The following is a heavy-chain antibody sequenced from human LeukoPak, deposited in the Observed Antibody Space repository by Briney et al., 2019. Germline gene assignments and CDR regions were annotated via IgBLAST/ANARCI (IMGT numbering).Heavy chain of an antibody. Sequence: GGSLRLSCAASGFTFSSYWMSWVHQAPGKGLEWVANIKQDGREKYYVDSVKGRFTISRDNAKNSLYLQMNSLRAEDTAVYYCARDRYCSTGGCPDDYWGQGTLVTVSS. CDR2: IKQDGREK. CDR3: ARDRYCSTGGCPDDY. V-gene: IGHV3-7*01. D-gene: IGHD2-15*01. CDR1: GFTFSSYW. J-gene: IGHJ4*02.